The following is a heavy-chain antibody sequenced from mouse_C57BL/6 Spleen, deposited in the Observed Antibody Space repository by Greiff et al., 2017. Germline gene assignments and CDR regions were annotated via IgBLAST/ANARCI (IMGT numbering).Heavy chain of an antibody. Sequence: QVQLKESGPELVKPGASVQISCKASGYAFSSYWMNWVKQRPGKGLEWIGRIYPGEGDTDYNGKCKGKATLTADKSSGTAYMQLRSLTSEDYAVYFCARNYGSCGNYCDDWGQGTTLTFSS. V-gene: IGHV1-82*01. CDR2: IYPGEGDT. J-gene: IGHJ2*01. CDR3: ARNYGSCGNYCDD. D-gene: IGHD1-1*01. CDR1: GYAFSSYW.